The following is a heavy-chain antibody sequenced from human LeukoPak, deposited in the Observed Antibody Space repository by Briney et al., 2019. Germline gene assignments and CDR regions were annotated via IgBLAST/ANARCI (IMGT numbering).Heavy chain of an antibody. CDR2: IKQDGSER. J-gene: IGHJ4*02. D-gene: IGHD1-26*01. CDR3: ARYGGSYYFDN. CDR1: GFTFSNYW. V-gene: IGHV3-7*01. Sequence: GGSLRHSCATSGFTFSNYWMSWVRQAPGKALEWVANIKQDGSERYYVDSVKGRFTISRDNAKNSLYLQMNSLRAEDTAVYYCARYGGSYYFDNWGQGTLVTVSS.